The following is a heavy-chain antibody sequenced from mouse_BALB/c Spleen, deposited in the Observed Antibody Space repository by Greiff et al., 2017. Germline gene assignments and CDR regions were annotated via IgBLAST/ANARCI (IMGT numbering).Heavy chain of an antibody. J-gene: IGHJ4*01. CDR1: GYSITSGYY. CDR2: ISYDGSN. CDR3: AKDGNYAAMDY. Sequence: EVQLQQSGPGLVKPSQSLSLTCSVTGYSITSGYYWNWIRQFPGNKLEWMGYISYDGSNNYNPSLKNRISITRDTSMNQFFLKLNSVTTEDTATYYCAKDGNYAAMDYWGQGTSVTVSS. D-gene: IGHD2-1*01. V-gene: IGHV3-6*02.